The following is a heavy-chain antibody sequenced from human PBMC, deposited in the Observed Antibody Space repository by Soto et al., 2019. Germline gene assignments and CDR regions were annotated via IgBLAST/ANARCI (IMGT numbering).Heavy chain of an antibody. CDR1: GFTFSNYW. J-gene: IGHJ5*02. CDR2: TNTDGSST. D-gene: IGHD2-2*01. CDR3: ARDHCSTSNCYTVWFDH. V-gene: IGHV3-74*01. Sequence: GGSLRLSCAASGFTFSNYWIHWVRQVPGKGLVWVSRTNTDGSSTNYADSVKGRFTVSRDNADNTLYRQMSSLRAEDTAVYYCARDHCSTSNCYTVWFDHWGQGTLVTVSS.